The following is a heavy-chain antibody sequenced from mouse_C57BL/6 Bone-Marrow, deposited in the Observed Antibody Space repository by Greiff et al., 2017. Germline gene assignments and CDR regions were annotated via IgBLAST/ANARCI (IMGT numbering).Heavy chain of an antibody. CDR3: AVWLRRHHFDY. Sequence: QVQLQQSGAELMKPGASVKLSCKATGYTFTGYWIEWGKQRPGHGLEWIGEILPGSGSTNYNEKLKGKATFTADTSSTTAYMQLSSLPTEDSAIYYCAVWLRRHHFDYWGQGTTPTVPP. CDR2: ILPGSGST. D-gene: IGHD2-2*01. V-gene: IGHV1-9*01. J-gene: IGHJ2*01. CDR1: GYTFTGYW.